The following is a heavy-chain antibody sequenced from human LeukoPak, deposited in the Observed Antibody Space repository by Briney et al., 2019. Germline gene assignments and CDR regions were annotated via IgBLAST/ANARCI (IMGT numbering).Heavy chain of an antibody. Sequence: ASVKVSCKASGYTFTSYGINWVRQAPGQGLEGVGWISAYNGNTNYAQKLQGRVTMTTDTSTSTAYMELRSLRSDDTAVYYCARGWFGELPYYYYYGMDVWGQGTRSPSP. V-gene: IGHV1-18*01. CDR1: GYTFTSYG. J-gene: IGHJ6*02. CDR3: ARGWFGELPYYYYYGMDV. D-gene: IGHD3-10*01. CDR2: ISAYNGNT.